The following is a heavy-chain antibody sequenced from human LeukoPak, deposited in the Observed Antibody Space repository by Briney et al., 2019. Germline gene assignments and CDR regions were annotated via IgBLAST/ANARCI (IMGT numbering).Heavy chain of an antibody. CDR1: GYTFTGYY. Sequence: GASAKVSCKASGYTFTGYYMHWVRQAPGQGLEWMGWINPNSGGTNYAQKFQGRVTMTRDTSISTAYMELSRLRSDDTAVYYCASFLDYGSGSYIFDYWGQGTLVTVSS. CDR2: INPNSGGT. J-gene: IGHJ4*02. CDR3: ASFLDYGSGSYIFDY. D-gene: IGHD3-10*01. V-gene: IGHV1-2*02.